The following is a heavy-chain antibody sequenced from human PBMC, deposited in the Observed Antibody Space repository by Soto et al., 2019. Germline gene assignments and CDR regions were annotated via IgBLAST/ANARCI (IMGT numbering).Heavy chain of an antibody. Sequence: QVQLVQSGAEVKRPGASVKVSCEASGYTFTSYDINWVRQATGQGLEWMGWMNPNTGNTGYAQKFQGRVTMTRNTSIRTAYMELSSLTSEDTAVYYCARGTHNYRFDPWGQGTLVTVSS. CDR2: MNPNTGNT. CDR1: GYTFTSYD. CDR3: ARGTHNYRFDP. D-gene: IGHD1-20*01. V-gene: IGHV1-8*01. J-gene: IGHJ5*02.